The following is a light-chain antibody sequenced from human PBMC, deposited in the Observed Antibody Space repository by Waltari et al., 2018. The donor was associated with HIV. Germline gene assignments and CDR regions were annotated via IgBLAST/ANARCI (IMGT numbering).Light chain of an antibody. CDR3: MQALQSPNT. V-gene: IGKV2-28*01. Sequence: DILLTPSPLSLPVTPGEPASISCSSSHSLVHTNGYNYLDLYLQKPGQSPQLLISLASTRASGVPDRFSGSGSGTDFTPKISRVEAEDVGVYYCMQALQSPNTFGQGTKVEIK. J-gene: IGKJ2*01. CDR2: LAS. CDR1: HSLVHTNGYNY.